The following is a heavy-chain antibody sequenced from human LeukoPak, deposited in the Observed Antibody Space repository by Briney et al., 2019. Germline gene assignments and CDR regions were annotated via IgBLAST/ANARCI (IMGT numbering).Heavy chain of an antibody. D-gene: IGHD2-21*01. CDR2: ICSTSGDK. CDR1: GFIFSHYS. Sequence: PGGSLRLSCAASGFIFSHYSMHWVRQAPGKGLEWVSYICSTSGDKFYADSVKGRFTISRDNAKNSLYLQMHSLRAEDTAVYYCARDLAGIATDYFDHWGQGTLVTVSS. CDR3: ARDLAGIATDYFDH. V-gene: IGHV3-48*01. J-gene: IGHJ4*02.